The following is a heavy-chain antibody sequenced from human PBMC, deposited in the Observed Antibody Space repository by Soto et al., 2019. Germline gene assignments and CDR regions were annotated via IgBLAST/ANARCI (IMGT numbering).Heavy chain of an antibody. CDR1: GYTFTSYG. V-gene: IGHV1-18*01. J-gene: IGHJ3*02. D-gene: IGHD2-2*01. Sequence: ASVKVSCKASGYTFTSYGISWVRQAPGQGLEWMGWISAYNGNTNYAQKLQGRVTMTTDTSTSTAYMELRSLRSDDTAVYYCARSGVPLGYCSSTSCHRAFDIWGQGTMVTVSS. CDR3: ARSGVPLGYCSSTSCHRAFDI. CDR2: ISAYNGNT.